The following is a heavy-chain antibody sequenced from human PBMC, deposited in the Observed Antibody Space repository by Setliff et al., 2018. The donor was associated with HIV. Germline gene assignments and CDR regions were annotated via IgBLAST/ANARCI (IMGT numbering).Heavy chain of an antibody. CDR2: IHYSGST. CDR1: GDSISSGGHY. J-gene: IGHJ4*02. CDR3: ARRAGTSFFDY. Sequence: PSETLSLTCSVSGDSISSGGHYWSWIRQSPGKGLEWIGYIHYSGSTYFNPSLKSRVSISTDTSKNQFSLKLNSVTAADTAVYYCARRAGTSFFDYWGQGTLVTVSS. D-gene: IGHD6-19*01. V-gene: IGHV4-31*03.